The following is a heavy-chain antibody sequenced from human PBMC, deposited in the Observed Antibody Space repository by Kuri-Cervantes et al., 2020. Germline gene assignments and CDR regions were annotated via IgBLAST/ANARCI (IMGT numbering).Heavy chain of an antibody. CDR2: IHSGGST. CDR3: ARDVTIFGVVRLTYYYGMDV. Sequence: GESLKISCAASGFIVSRNYMNWVRQAPGKGLEWVSVIHSGGSTYYADSVKGRFTIPRDNSKNTLYLQMNSLRAEDTAVYYCARDVTIFGVVRLTYYYGMDVWGQGTTVTVSS. J-gene: IGHJ6*02. CDR1: GFIVSRNY. D-gene: IGHD3-3*01. V-gene: IGHV3-53*05.